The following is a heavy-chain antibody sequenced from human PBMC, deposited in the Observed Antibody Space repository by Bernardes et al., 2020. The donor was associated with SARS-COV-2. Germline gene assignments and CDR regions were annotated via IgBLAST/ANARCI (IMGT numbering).Heavy chain of an antibody. V-gene: IGHV4-34*01. Sequence: LSLTCAVYGGSFSGYYWSWIRQPPGKGLEWIGEINHSGSTNYNPSLKSRVTISVDTSKNQFSLKLSSVTAADTAVYYCARGHHSSSWYAHYWFDPWGQGTLVTVSS. D-gene: IGHD6-13*01. CDR3: ARGHHSSSWYAHYWFDP. CDR2: INHSGST. J-gene: IGHJ5*02. CDR1: GGSFSGYY.